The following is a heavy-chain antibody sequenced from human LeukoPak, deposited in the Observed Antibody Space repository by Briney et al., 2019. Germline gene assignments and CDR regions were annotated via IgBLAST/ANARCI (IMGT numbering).Heavy chain of an antibody. Sequence: SETLSLTCTVSGGSISSYYWSWIRQPSGKGLEWIGYIYYSGSTNYNPSLKSRVTISVDTSKNQFSLKLSSVTAADTAVYYCARSSTGAAADDYWGQGTLVTVSS. CDR2: IYYSGST. D-gene: IGHD6-13*01. V-gene: IGHV4-59*08. J-gene: IGHJ4*02. CDR1: GGSISSYY. CDR3: ARSSTGAAADDY.